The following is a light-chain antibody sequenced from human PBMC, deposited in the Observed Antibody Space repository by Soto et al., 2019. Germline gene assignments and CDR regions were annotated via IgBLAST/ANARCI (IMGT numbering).Light chain of an antibody. J-gene: IGKJ1*01. CDR2: GAS. CDR3: HPWT. Sequence: EIVLTQSPGTLSLSPGERATLSCRASQSVSSSYLAWYQQKPGQAPRLLIYGASSRATGIPDRFSGSGSGTDFTPTTSRLEPEDFEVYYCHPWTFGQGTKVEIK. CDR1: QSVSSSY. V-gene: IGKV3-20*01.